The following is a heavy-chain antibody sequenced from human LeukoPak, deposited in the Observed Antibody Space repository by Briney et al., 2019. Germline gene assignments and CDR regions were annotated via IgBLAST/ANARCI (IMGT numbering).Heavy chain of an antibody. D-gene: IGHD3-10*01. CDR1: GFTFSIYA. Sequence: PGGSLRLSCAASGFTFSIYAMSWVRQAPGKGLEWVSSINGETTFYADPVKGRFTISRDNPRDTLYLQMNSLRAEDTAVYFCANFTLGWGQGTLVTVSS. J-gene: IGHJ4*02. V-gene: IGHV3-23*01. CDR3: ANFTLG. CDR2: INGETT.